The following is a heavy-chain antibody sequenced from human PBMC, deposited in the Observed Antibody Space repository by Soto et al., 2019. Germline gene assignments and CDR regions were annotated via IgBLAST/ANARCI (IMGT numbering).Heavy chain of an antibody. CDR3: TRLLSDAFDI. Sequence: GSLRLSCAAPGFTFSGSAMHWVRQASGKGLEWVGRIRSKGNSYATAYAASVKGRFTISRDDSKNTAYLQMNSLKTEDTAVYYCTRLLSDAFDIWGQGTMVTVSS. J-gene: IGHJ3*02. CDR1: GFTFSGSA. V-gene: IGHV3-73*01. CDR2: IRSKGNSYAT.